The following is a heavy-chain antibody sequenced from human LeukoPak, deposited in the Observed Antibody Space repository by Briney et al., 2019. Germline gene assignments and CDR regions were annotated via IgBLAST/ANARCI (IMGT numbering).Heavy chain of an antibody. D-gene: IGHD6-13*01. CDR3: AKDRVAAALYYYMDV. Sequence: GGSLRLSCAASGFTFSSYEMNWVRQAPGKGLEWVSYIRSSSSTIYYADSMKGRFTISRDNAKNSLYLQMNSLRAEDTAVYYCAKDRVAAALYYYMDVWGKGTTVTVSS. V-gene: IGHV3-48*01. CDR1: GFTFSSYE. CDR2: IRSSSSTI. J-gene: IGHJ6*03.